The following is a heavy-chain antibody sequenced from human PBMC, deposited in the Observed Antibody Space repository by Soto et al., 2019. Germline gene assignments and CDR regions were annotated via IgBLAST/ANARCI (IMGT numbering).Heavy chain of an antibody. V-gene: IGHV1-8*01. J-gene: IGHJ6*02. D-gene: IGHD3-16*01. CDR3: ARGNPFNYAGFDV. CDR2: MNAKSGDT. Sequence: QAHLEQSGAEVKRPGASVKVSCKASGYTFSDFDINWLRQASGQGPEWMGWMNAKSGDTFFAQRFQGKFKMTRDNPLSTAYMEVGSLTSDDTAMYYCARGNPFNYAGFDVWGQGTTVAVSS. CDR1: GYTFSDFD.